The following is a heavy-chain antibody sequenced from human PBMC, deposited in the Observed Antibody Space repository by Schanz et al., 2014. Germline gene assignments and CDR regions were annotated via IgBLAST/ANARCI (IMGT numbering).Heavy chain of an antibody. CDR3: ARDSQAAGSSSSDY. D-gene: IGHD6-6*01. V-gene: IGHV4-4*07. CDR2: IHSSGNT. CDR1: GSSIIGFF. Sequence: QVQLQESGPGLVKPSETLSLTCTVSGSSIIGFFWSWVRQPAGKGLEWIGRIHSSGNTNYNPSLKGRVPISLDPSKPQFPLSLSAVTAADTAVYYCARDSQAAGSSSSDYWGQGTLVSVSS. J-gene: IGHJ4*02.